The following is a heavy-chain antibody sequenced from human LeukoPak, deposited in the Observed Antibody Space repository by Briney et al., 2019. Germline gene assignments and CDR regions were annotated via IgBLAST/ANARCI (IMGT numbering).Heavy chain of an antibody. CDR3: AKQYSSSSGVFDY. J-gene: IGHJ4*02. CDR1: GFTFSSYA. CDR2: IIGSGGST. V-gene: IGHV3-23*01. D-gene: IGHD6-13*01. Sequence: AGGSLRLYCAASGFTFSSYAMSWVRQARGKGMEWVSAIIGSGGSTYYADSVKGRFTISRDNSKNTLYLQMNSLRAEDTAVYYCAKQYSSSSGVFDYWGQGTLVTVSS.